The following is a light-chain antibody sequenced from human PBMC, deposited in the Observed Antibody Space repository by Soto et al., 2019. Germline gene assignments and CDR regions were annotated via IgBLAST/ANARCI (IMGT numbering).Light chain of an antibody. V-gene: IGKV3-15*01. Sequence: IVLTQSPGTLSLSPGERATLSWRASQSVSSDLAWYQQQPGQAPRLLIYGASTRATDIPARFSGSGSGTEFTLTISGLQSEDFAVYYCQQYNNWPYTFGQGTKVDIK. J-gene: IGKJ2*01. CDR3: QQYNNWPYT. CDR2: GAS. CDR1: QSVSSD.